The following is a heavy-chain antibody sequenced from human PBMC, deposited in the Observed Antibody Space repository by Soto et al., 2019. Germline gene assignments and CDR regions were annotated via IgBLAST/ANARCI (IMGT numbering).Heavy chain of an antibody. CDR3: ARDVSVWATIAEYYFDY. Sequence: GGSLRLSCAASGFTFSSYSMNWVRQAPGKGLEWVSYISSSSSTIYYADSVKGRFTISRDNAKNSLYLQMNSLRAEDTAVYYCARDVSVWATIAEYYFDYWGQGTLVTVSS. CDR2: ISSSSSTI. D-gene: IGHD5-12*01. CDR1: GFTFSSYS. V-gene: IGHV3-48*01. J-gene: IGHJ4*02.